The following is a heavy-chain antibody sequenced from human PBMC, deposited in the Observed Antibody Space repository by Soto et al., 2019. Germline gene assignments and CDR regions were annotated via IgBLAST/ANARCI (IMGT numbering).Heavy chain of an antibody. CDR3: ARLNRLRNDAFDI. D-gene: IGHD3-16*01. Sequence: QVQLQKSGSGLVKPSETLSLTCAVSGGSISSDYYSWSWIRQPPGKDLEWIGYIYHGGSTYYNPSLRSRVTLSVDTSKNHFSLRLTSVTAADTAVYSCARLNRLRNDAFDIWGQGTLVAVSS. CDR2: IYHGGST. V-gene: IGHV4-30-2*01. CDR1: GGSISSDYYS. J-gene: IGHJ3*02.